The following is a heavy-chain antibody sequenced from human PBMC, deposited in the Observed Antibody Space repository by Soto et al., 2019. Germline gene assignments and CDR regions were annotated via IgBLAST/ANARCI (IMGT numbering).Heavy chain of an antibody. CDR1: GYTFTSYG. Sequence: ASVKVSCKASGYTFTSYGISWVRQAPGQGLEWMGWISAYNGNTNYAQKLQGRVTMTTDTSTSTAYKELRSLRSDDTAVYYRARWYYGKYWFDPWGQGTLVTVSS. CDR2: ISAYNGNT. J-gene: IGHJ5*02. V-gene: IGHV1-18*01. D-gene: IGHD3-10*01. CDR3: ARWYYGKYWFDP.